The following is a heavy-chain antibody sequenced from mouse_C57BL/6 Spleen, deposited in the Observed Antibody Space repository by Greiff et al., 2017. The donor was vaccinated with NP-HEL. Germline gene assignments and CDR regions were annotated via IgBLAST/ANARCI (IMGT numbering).Heavy chain of an antibody. CDR2: IYPGSGNT. CDR1: GYSFTSYY. D-gene: IGHD2-4*01. V-gene: IGHV1-66*01. CDR3: ARSLIYSDYDALDY. Sequence: QVQLKESGPELVKPGASVKISCKASGYSFTSYYIHWVKQRPGQGLEWIGWIYPGSGNTKYNEKFKGKATLTADTSSSTAYMQLSSLTSEDSAVYYCARSLIYSDYDALDYWGQGTTLTVSS. J-gene: IGHJ2*01.